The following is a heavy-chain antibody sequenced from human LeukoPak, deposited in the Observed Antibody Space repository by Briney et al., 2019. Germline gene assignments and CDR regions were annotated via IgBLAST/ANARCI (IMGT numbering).Heavy chain of an antibody. CDR1: GYTFTDYY. Sequence: ASVKVSCKASGYTFTDYYIHWVRQAPGQGPEWMGWINPNTGGTKYVQNFRARVTMTSGTSIKTVYMELTRLRFDDTALYYCARDRGGRYFFDYWGQGTLVTVSS. CDR2: INPNTGGT. J-gene: IGHJ4*02. CDR3: ARDRGGRYFFDY. V-gene: IGHV1-2*02. D-gene: IGHD3-16*01.